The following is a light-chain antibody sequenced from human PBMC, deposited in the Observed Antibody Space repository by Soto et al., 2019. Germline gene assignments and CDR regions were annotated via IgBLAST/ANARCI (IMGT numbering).Light chain of an antibody. J-gene: IGKJ1*01. V-gene: IGKV1-5*01. CDR2: DAS. CDR3: QQDNTYWT. CDR1: QNVNNW. Sequence: DIQMTQFPSALSASVGDRVTITCRASQNVNNWLAWYQHQPGKAPQLLIYDASVLETGVPSRFSGSGSVTEFNLAISGLQSDYFATYYCQQDNTYWTFGRGTKVEVK.